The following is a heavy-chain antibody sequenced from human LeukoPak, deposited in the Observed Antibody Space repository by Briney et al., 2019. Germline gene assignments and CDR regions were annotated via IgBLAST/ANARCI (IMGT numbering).Heavy chain of an antibody. Sequence: SSETLSLTCAVSGGSISSSNWWGWVRQPPGKGLEWIGEIYHSGSTNYNPSLKSRVTISVDKSKNQFSLKLSSVTAADTAVYYCARATPGYCSGGSCYPAFDYWGQGTLVTVSS. CDR3: ARATPGYCSGGSCYPAFDY. CDR1: GGSISSSNW. CDR2: IYHSGST. V-gene: IGHV4-4*02. D-gene: IGHD2-15*01. J-gene: IGHJ4*02.